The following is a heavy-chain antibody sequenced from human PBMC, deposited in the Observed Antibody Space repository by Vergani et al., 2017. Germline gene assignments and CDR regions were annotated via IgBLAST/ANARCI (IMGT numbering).Heavy chain of an antibody. V-gene: IGHV3-43*02. Sequence: EVQLVEYGGGVVQPGGSLRLSCAASGFTFDDYAMHWVRQAPGKGLEWVSLISGDGGSTYYADSVKGRFTISRDNSKNSLYLQMNSLRTEDTALYYCAKDMVRFPYAYYFDYWGQGTLVTVSS. CDR3: AKDMVRFPYAYYFDY. CDR2: ISGDGGST. D-gene: IGHD3-16*01. CDR1: GFTFDDYA. J-gene: IGHJ4*02.